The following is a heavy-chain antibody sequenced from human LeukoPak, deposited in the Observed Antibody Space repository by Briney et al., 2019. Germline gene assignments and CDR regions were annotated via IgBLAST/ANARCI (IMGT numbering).Heavy chain of an antibody. J-gene: IGHJ5*02. D-gene: IGHD6-13*01. CDR2: IYYSGST. CDR1: GGSISSSSYY. Sequence: SETLSLTCTVSGGSISSSSYYWGWIRQPPGKGLEWIGSIYYSGSTYYNPSLKSRVTISVDTSKNQFSLKLSSVTAADTAVYYCARHKRGIAAAGRRWPLGVNWFDPWGQGTLVTVSS. CDR3: ARHKRGIAAAGRRWPLGVNWFDP. V-gene: IGHV4-39*01.